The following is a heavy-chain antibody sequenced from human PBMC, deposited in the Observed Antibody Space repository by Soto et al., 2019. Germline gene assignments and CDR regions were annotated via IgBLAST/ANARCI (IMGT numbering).Heavy chain of an antibody. V-gene: IGHV4-39*01. Sequence: PSETLSLTCTVSGGPVNSPNYYWGWIRQPPGKGLEWIGSIYNSATTYYNPSLKTRVTISADTSRNQFSLNLRSVTAADTAMYYRGRVVIAATGHPDFDYWGQGALVTVSS. CDR1: GGPVNSPNYY. J-gene: IGHJ4*02. D-gene: IGHD2-15*01. CDR2: IYNSATT. CDR3: GRVVIAATGHPDFDY.